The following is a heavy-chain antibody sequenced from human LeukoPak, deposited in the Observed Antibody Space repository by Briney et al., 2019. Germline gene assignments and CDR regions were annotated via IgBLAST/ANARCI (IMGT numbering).Heavy chain of an antibody. Sequence: ASVKVSCKVSGNTLTDLSVHWVRQVPGKGLEWMGGLDLEHRAIIYAQKFQGRVTMTEDISTDIAFMELSSLRSEDTALYYCATSEVGPTLDSWGQGTLVIFSS. V-gene: IGHV1-24*01. CDR3: ATSEVGPTLDS. CDR1: GNTLTDLS. CDR2: LDLEHRAI. D-gene: IGHD1-26*01. J-gene: IGHJ5*01.